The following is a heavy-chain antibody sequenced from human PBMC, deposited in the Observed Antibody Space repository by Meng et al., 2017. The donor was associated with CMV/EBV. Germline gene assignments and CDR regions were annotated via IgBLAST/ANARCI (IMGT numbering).Heavy chain of an antibody. Sequence: GGSLRLSCTSSGFTFGDYLMSWVRQAPGKGLEWVGFIRSIPYGGSTGYADSVKGRFTISRDNAKNSLYLQMNSLRAEDTALYYCARDLSPDSSDYYYGMDVWGQGTTVTVSS. V-gene: IGHV3-20*04. J-gene: IGHJ6*02. D-gene: IGHD6-25*01. CDR1: GFTFGDYL. CDR3: ARDLSPDSSDYYYGMDV. CDR2: IRSIPYGGST.